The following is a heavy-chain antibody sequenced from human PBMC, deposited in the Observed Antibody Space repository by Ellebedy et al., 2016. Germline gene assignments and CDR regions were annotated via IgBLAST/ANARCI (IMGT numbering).Heavy chain of an antibody. J-gene: IGHJ4*02. V-gene: IGHV1-3*01. CDR2: IDGGSGKT. CDR3: ARGKGLQLWFIYYFDY. Sequence: ASVKVSXKASRYTFTGYPIHWVRQVPGQRFEWMGWIDGGSGKTKYSEKFQGRVTITRDTSASRVYLDLSSLRLEDTAVYYCARGKGLQLWFIYYFDYWGQGTQVTVSS. CDR1: RYTFTGYP. D-gene: IGHD3-10*01.